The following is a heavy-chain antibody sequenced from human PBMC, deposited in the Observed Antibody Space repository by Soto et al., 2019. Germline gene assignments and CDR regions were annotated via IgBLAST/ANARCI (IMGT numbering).Heavy chain of an antibody. CDR2: ISSSSSYI. CDR1: GFTFSSYS. Sequence: EVQLVESGGGLVKPGGSLRLSCAASGFTFSSYSMNWVRQAPGKGLEWVSSISSSSSYIYYADSVKGRFTISIDNAKNTLYLQMNSLRAEDTAVYYCARDREPDGYNQPHFDYWGQGTLVTVSS. V-gene: IGHV3-21*01. D-gene: IGHD5-12*01. J-gene: IGHJ4*02. CDR3: ARDREPDGYNQPHFDY.